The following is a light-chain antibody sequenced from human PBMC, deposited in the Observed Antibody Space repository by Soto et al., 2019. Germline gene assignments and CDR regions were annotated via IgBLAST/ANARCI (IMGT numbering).Light chain of an antibody. Sequence: EIVLTQSPGTLSLSPGERATLSCRASQSVNSNYLAWYQHKPGRAPRLLIYGASNGATGIPDRFGGSGSGTDFTLIISRLEPGDFAVYYCQQYATSPWTFGQGTKVDIK. V-gene: IGKV3-20*01. CDR2: GAS. J-gene: IGKJ1*01. CDR1: QSVNSNY. CDR3: QQYATSPWT.